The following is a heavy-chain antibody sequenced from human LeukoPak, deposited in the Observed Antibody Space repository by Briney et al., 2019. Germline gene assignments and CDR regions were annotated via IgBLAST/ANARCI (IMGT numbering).Heavy chain of an antibody. CDR3: ARELELPTRWFDP. CDR2: IKQDGSEK. J-gene: IGHJ5*02. D-gene: IGHD1-7*01. CDR1: GFTFSSYW. V-gene: IGHV3-7*01. Sequence: GGSLRLSCAASGFTFSSYWMSWVRQAPGKGLEWVANIKQDGSEKYYVDSVKGRFTISRDNAKNSLYLQMNSLRAEDTAVYYCARELELPTRWFDPWGQGTLVTVSS.